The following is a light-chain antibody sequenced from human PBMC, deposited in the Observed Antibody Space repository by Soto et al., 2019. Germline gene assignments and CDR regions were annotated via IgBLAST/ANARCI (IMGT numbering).Light chain of an antibody. CDR2: EVS. CDR3: SSYTGSNNYV. Sequence: LTQPASVSGSPGQSITISCTGTSSDVGGYNYVSWYQQHPGKAPKLMIYEVSNRPSGVSNRFSGSKSGNTASLTISGLQAEDEADYYCSSYTGSNNYVFGTGTKV. CDR1: SSDVGGYNY. V-gene: IGLV2-14*01. J-gene: IGLJ1*01.